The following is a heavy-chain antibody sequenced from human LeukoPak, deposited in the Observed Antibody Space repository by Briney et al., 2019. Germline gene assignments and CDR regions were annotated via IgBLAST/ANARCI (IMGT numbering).Heavy chain of an antibody. CDR2: ISAFNGNT. CDR1: GFTFTSYG. CDR3: ARGDRLTGRHYSDY. J-gene: IGHJ4*02. D-gene: IGHD3-9*01. V-gene: IGHV1-18*01. Sequence: ASVKVSWKTSGFTFTSYGITWVRQAPGPGLEWLGWISAFNGNTNFAQKFQGRVTMTTDTSTSTAYMDLRSLTSDDTGVYYCARGDRLTGRHYSDYWGQGTLVTVSS.